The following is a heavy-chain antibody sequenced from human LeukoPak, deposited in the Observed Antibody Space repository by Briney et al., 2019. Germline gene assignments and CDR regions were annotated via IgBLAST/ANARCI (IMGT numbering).Heavy chain of an antibody. Sequence: SETLSLTCSVSGGSISGYYWSWIRQSAEKGLEWIGRIYTSGSTNYNPSLKSRVTMSVDTSKNQFSLKLSSVTAADTAVYYCARSDIVVDNYYYGMDVWGQGTTVTVSS. D-gene: IGHD2-2*01. V-gene: IGHV4-4*07. CDR2: IYTSGST. CDR3: ARSDIVVDNYYYGMDV. CDR1: GGSISGYY. J-gene: IGHJ6*02.